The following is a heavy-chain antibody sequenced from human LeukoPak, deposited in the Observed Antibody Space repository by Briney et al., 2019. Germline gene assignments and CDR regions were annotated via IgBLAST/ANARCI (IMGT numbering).Heavy chain of an antibody. V-gene: IGHV3-23*01. CDR2: ISASGGST. J-gene: IGHJ6*02. Sequence: GGSLRLSCAASEFTFSSYAMQWVREAPGKGLGWVSAISASGGSTWYADSVKGRFTISRDNSKNTLYLQMNSLRAEDTAVYYCAKYVSAKGPPYALDVWGQGTTVTVSS. CDR1: EFTFSSYA. D-gene: IGHD2/OR15-2a*01. CDR3: AKYVSAKGPPYALDV.